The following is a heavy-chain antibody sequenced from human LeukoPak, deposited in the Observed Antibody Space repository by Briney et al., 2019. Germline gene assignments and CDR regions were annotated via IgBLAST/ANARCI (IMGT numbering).Heavy chain of an antibody. V-gene: IGHV3-53*05. D-gene: IGHD2-15*01. CDR1: GFTVSNNY. J-gene: IGHJ4*02. CDR2: IYSGGTT. CDR3: AKGYPGYCSGGSCHFDY. Sequence: GGSLRLSCAASGFTVSNNYITWVRQAPGKGLECVSIIYSGGTTYYADSVKGRFTISRDNSRNTLYLQMNSLRAEDTALYYCAKGYPGYCSGGSCHFDYWGQGTLVTVSS.